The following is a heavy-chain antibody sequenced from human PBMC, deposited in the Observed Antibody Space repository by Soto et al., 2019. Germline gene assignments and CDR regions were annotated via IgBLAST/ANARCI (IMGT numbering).Heavy chain of an antibody. J-gene: IGHJ4*02. CDR3: AKDPYDSSGYYVGD. D-gene: IGHD3-22*01. CDR2: ISGSGGST. CDR1: GFTFSSYA. Sequence: EVQLLESGGGLVQPGGSLRLSCAASGFTFSSYAMTWVRHAPGKGLEWVSAISGSGGSTYYADSARGRFTISRDNSKKTLYLQMNSLRAEDTAVYYCAKDPYDSSGYYVGDWGQGTLVTVSS. V-gene: IGHV3-23*01.